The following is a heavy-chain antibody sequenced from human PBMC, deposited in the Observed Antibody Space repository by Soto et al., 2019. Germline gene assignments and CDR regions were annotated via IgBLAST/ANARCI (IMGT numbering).Heavy chain of an antibody. CDR2: MNPNSGNT. CDR1: GYTFTTYD. Sequence: QVQLVQSGAAVKKPGASVRVSCKASGYTFTTYDINWVRQATGQGLEWMGWMNPNSGNTGYAQKFQGRVTMTRNTSISTAYMELSSLRSEDTAVYYCARALIDYGDIDYWGQGTLVTVSS. V-gene: IGHV1-8*01. J-gene: IGHJ4*02. CDR3: ARALIDYGDIDY. D-gene: IGHD4-17*01.